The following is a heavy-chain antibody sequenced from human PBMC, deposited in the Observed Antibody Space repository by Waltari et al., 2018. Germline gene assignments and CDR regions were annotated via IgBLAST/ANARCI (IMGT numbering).Heavy chain of an antibody. CDR2: VYHSGIT. CDR3: ARWDSCFDY. Sequence: QVQLQASGSGLVTPSETLSLTCTVSGYSISSGHSWGWIRQRPGKGLEWIGSVYHSGITYYNPSLKSRVTISVDTSKNQFTLKGSSVTAADTAVYYCARWDSCFDYWGQGTLVTVSS. J-gene: IGHJ4*02. V-gene: IGHV4-38-2*02. CDR1: GYSISSGHS. D-gene: IGHD1-26*01.